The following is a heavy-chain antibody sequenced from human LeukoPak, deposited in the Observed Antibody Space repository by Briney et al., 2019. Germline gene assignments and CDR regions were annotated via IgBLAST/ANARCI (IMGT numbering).Heavy chain of an antibody. D-gene: IGHD6-13*01. CDR1: GYTFTGYY. CDR3: ARGTTIAAAGDY. J-gene: IGHJ4*02. V-gene: IGHV1-2*02. CDR2: INPNSGGT. Sequence: GASVKVSCKASGYTFTGYYMHWVRQAPGQGLEWMGWINPNSGGTYYAQKFQGRVTMTRDTSISTAYMELSRLRSDDTAVYYCARGTTIAAAGDYWGQGTLVTVSS.